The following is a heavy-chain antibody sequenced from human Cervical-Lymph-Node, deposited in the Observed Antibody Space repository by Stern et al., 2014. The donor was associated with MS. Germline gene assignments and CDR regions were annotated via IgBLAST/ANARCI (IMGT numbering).Heavy chain of an antibody. CDR3: ARSYSSSWPLDY. Sequence: QMQLVQSGAEVKKPGASVKVSCKASGYTFTDYFMHWVRQAPGQGLAWMGRINPRSGGTDYAQKFQGRVTMTSDTSISTAYMELSSLRSDDTAVYYCARSYSSSWPLDYWGQGTLVTVSS. V-gene: IGHV1-2*06. CDR1: GYTFTDYF. D-gene: IGHD6-13*01. J-gene: IGHJ4*02. CDR2: INPRSGGT.